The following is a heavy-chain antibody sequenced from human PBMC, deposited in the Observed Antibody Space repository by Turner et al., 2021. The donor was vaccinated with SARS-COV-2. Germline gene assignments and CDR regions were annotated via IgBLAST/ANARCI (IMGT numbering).Heavy chain of an antibody. D-gene: IGHD6-19*01. J-gene: IGHJ4*02. Sequence: QVQLVDSGGGVVQPGRPLRPSCAASGLAFSNHAMHWVRQAPGKGLEWVAHISHDASWINYADSVKGRFTISRDNPKNTLYLEMNSLRPEDTAVYHCVREGQRLVFDYWGQGTLVTVSS. CDR3: VREGQRLVFDY. V-gene: IGHV3-30*04. CDR2: ISHDASWI. CDR1: GLAFSNHA.